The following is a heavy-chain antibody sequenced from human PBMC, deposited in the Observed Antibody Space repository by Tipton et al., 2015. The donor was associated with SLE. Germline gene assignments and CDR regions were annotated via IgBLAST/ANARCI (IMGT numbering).Heavy chain of an antibody. D-gene: IGHD6-13*01. V-gene: IGHV4-59*11. CDR2: INYSGST. Sequence: TLSLTCTVSGGLMSSHYWSWFRRPPGKALEWIAYINYSGSTNYNPSLKSRVTMSVDTSKNQFSLKLSSVTAADTAVYYCARRRGSSWYEDYFDYWGQGTLVTVSS. CDR3: ARRRGSSWYEDYFDY. J-gene: IGHJ4*02. CDR1: GGLMSSHY.